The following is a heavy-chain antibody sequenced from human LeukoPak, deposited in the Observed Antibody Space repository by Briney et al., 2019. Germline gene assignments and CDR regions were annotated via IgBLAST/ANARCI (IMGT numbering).Heavy chain of an antibody. CDR2: IKRKTDGRTT. J-gene: IGHJ4*02. D-gene: IGHD3-16*01. V-gene: IGHV3-15*01. Sequence: GGSLRLSCATSGFTFSNAWMTWVRQAPGKGLEWVSLIKRKTDGRTTDYAAPVKGRFTVSRNDSVNTLYLQMNSLKTEDTGVYYCTTAVRITGFDSWGQGALVTVSS. CDR1: GFTFSNAW. CDR3: TTAVRITGFDS.